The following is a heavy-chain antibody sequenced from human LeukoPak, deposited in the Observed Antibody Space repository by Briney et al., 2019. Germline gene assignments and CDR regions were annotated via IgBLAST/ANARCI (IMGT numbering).Heavy chain of an antibody. Sequence: SETLSLTCTVSGGSISSSSYYWGWIRQPPGKGLEWIGSIYYSGSTYQNPSLKSRVTIAVDTSKNQFSLKLSSVTAADTAVYYCASSLSRIMITFGGVIGTNFEHWGQGTLVTVSS. CDR2: IYYSGST. D-gene: IGHD3-16*02. CDR3: ASSLSRIMITFGGVIGTNFEH. J-gene: IGHJ4*02. CDR1: GGSISSSSYY. V-gene: IGHV4-39*07.